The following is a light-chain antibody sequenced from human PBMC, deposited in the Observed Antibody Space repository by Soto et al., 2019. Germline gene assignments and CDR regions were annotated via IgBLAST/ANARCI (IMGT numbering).Light chain of an antibody. J-gene: IGLJ1*01. CDR2: DVS. Sequence: QSALTQPASVSGSPGQSITISCTGTSSDVGGYDYVSWYQQHPGKAPKLMIYDVSNRPSGVSNRFSGSKSGSTASLTISGLQAEDEADYYCSTYTTTRTRVFGTGTKVTVL. CDR1: SSDVGGYDY. CDR3: STYTTTRTRV. V-gene: IGLV2-14*03.